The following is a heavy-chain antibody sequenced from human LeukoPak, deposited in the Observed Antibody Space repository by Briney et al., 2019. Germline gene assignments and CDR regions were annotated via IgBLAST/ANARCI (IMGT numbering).Heavy chain of an antibody. CDR3: ARARGGYDFDY. Sequence: GGSLRLSCVASGFTFSRYSMNWLRQAPGRGLEWVSYISSSSSTIHYTDSVEGRFTISRDNAKNSLYLQLNSLRAEDTAVYYCARARGGYDFDYWGQGTLVTVSS. CDR2: ISSSSSTI. V-gene: IGHV3-48*04. CDR1: GFTFSRYS. J-gene: IGHJ4*02. D-gene: IGHD5-12*01.